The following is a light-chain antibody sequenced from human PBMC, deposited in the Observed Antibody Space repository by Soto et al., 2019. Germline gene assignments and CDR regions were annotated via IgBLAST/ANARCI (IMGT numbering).Light chain of an antibody. Sequence: EIVMTQSPATVPASPGEGATLSCRASQSVSSKLAWYQQKPGQAPRLLIYGASTRATGIPARFSGSGSGTEFTLIISSLQSEDSAVYYCQQYNSWLWTFGQGTKVDIK. CDR3: QQYNSWLWT. CDR2: GAS. CDR1: QSVSSK. V-gene: IGKV3-15*01. J-gene: IGKJ1*01.